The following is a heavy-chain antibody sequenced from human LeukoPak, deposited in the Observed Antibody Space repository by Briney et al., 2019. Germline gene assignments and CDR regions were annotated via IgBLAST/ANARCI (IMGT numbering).Heavy chain of an antibody. V-gene: IGHV3-33*06. CDR3: AKPGIAAAQEGNRFDP. CDR1: GFTFSSYG. D-gene: IGHD6-13*01. J-gene: IGHJ5*02. CDR2: IWYDGSNK. Sequence: PGGSLRLSCAASGFTFSSYGMHWVRQAPGKGLEWVAVIWYDGSNKYYADSVKGRFTISRDNSKNTLYLQMNSLRAEDTAVYYCAKPGIAAAQEGNRFDPWGQGALVTVSS.